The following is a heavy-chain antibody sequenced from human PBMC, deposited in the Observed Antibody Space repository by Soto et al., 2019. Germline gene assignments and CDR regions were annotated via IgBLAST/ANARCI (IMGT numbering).Heavy chain of an antibody. V-gene: IGHV3-33*01. CDR2: IWYDGSNE. CDR3: ATGQTAMANCFDY. J-gene: IGHJ4*02. Sequence: QVQLVESGGGVVQPGRSLRLSCAASGFSFSSYGMHWVRQAPGKGLEWVAVIWYDGSNEYYADSVKGRFSNSRDNSKNTLFLQMSRLKVEDTALYYCATGQTAMANCFDYCGQGTLVTVSP. CDR1: GFSFSSYG. D-gene: IGHD5-18*01.